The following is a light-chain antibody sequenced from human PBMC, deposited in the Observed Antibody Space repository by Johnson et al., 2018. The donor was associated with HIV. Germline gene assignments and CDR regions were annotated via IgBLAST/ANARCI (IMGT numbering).Light chain of an antibody. CDR2: ENH. J-gene: IGLJ1*01. CDR3: GTWDSSLSAYV. V-gene: IGLV1-51*02. Sequence: QSVLTQPPSVSAAPGQKVTISCSGSSSNIGNNYVSWYQQLPGTAPKLLIYENHKRPSGIPDRFSGSKSGTSATLGITGLQTGDEADYYCGTWDSSLSAYVFGGGTQVTVL. CDR1: SSNIGNNY.